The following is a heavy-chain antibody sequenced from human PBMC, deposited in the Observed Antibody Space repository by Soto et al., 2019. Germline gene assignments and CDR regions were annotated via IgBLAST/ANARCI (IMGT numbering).Heavy chain of an antibody. D-gene: IGHD1-26*01. CDR3: ARLFIVGAPGSYYTGLDV. J-gene: IGHJ6*02. Sequence: PSEALSLQCSLSAGAIITGYCLSIRYSPGREIDWIGSHSSSGHTHHAPSLKCRLTMSVDPSENQFSLKLNSVTAADTAIYYCARLFIVGAPGSYYTGLDVWGQGTTVS. CDR2: HSSSGHT. V-gene: IGHV4-59*01. CDR1: AGAIITGY.